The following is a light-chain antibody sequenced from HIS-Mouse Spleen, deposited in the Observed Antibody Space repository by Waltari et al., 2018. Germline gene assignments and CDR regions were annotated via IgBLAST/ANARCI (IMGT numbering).Light chain of an antibody. CDR2: RNN. V-gene: IGLV1-47*01. CDR1: SSNIGSNY. CDR3: AAWDDSLSGPV. J-gene: IGLJ3*02. Sequence: QSVLTQPPSASGTPGQRVTISCSGSSSNIGSNYVYWYQQLPGTAPKLLIYRNNQRPSGVPDRFSCSKSGTSASLAISGLRSEYEADYYCAAWDDSLSGPVFGGWTKLTVL.